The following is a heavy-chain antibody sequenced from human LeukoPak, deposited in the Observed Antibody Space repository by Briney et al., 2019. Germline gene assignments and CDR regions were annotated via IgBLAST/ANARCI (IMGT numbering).Heavy chain of an antibody. V-gene: IGHV1-69*06. CDR3: ASGRTDIVVVPATLRNYFFDY. Sequence: SVKVSCKASGGTFSSYDISWVRQAPGQGLEWMGGIIPMFGTANYAQKFQGRVTISADKSTSTAYMELSSLRSEDTAVYYCASGRTDIVVVPATLRNYFFDYWGQGTLVTVSS. J-gene: IGHJ4*02. CDR2: IIPMFGTA. D-gene: IGHD2-2*01. CDR1: GGTFSSYD.